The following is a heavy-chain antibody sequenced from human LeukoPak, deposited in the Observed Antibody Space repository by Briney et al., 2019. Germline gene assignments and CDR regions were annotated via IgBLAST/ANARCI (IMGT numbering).Heavy chain of an antibody. Sequence: PGGSLRLSCAASGFTFSNYNIQWVRQAPGKGLEWLSYIDSSGRTTYYADSVRGRFTVSRDNAKNSLYPQMNSLRAEDTAVYYCARDRTDTNYFDYWGQGTLVTVSS. D-gene: IGHD1-14*01. CDR1: GFTFSNYN. J-gene: IGHJ4*02. V-gene: IGHV3-48*01. CDR3: ARDRTDTNYFDY. CDR2: IDSSGRTT.